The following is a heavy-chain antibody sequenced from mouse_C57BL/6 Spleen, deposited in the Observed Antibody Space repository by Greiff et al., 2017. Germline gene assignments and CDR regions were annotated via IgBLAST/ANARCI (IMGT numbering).Heavy chain of an antibody. D-gene: IGHD3-2*02. J-gene: IGHJ4*01. CDR3: ARRGSGGAMDY. Sequence: VKLMESGPGLVAPSQSLSITCTVSGFSLTSYGVHWVRQPPGKGLEWLVVIGSAGSTTYNSALKSRLSISKDNSKSQVFLKMNSLQTDDTAMYYCARRGSGGAMDYWGQGTSVTVSS. V-gene: IGHV2-6*03. CDR1: GFSLTSYG. CDR2: IGSAGST.